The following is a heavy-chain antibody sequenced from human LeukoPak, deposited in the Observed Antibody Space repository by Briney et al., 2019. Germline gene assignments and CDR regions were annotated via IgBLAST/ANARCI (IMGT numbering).Heavy chain of an antibody. V-gene: IGHV3-7*03. J-gene: IGHJ4*02. CDR3: ASNWAYDYVVQSY. CDR2: IRPDGGDK. Sequence: PGGSLRLSCVASGFVFNDYWVTWVRQAPGKGLEWVANIRPDGGDKYYVDSVKGRFTISRDNSKSTLYLQMNSLKAEDTAVYYCASNWAYDYVVQSYWGQGTLVTVSS. D-gene: IGHD3-16*01. CDR1: GFVFNDYW.